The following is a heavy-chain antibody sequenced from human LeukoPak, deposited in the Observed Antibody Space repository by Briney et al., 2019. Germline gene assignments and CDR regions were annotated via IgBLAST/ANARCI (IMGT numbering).Heavy chain of an antibody. J-gene: IGHJ5*02. D-gene: IGHD2-2*01. CDR1: GFSFHDYA. Sequence: GGSLRLSCAASGFSFHDYAMEWVRQAPGKGLEWVAVISYDGSNKYYADSVKGRFTISRDNSKNTLYLQMNSLRAEDTAVYYCARDEGYCSSTSCYGPWFDPWGQGTLVTVSS. CDR2: ISYDGSNK. V-gene: IGHV3-30-3*01. CDR3: ARDEGYCSSTSCYGPWFDP.